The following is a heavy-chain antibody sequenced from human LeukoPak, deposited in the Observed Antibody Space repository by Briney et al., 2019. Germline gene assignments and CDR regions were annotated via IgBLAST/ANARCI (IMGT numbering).Heavy chain of an antibody. V-gene: IGHV1-2*02. CDR1: GYTFTGYY. CDR3: ARGVGGNSNWFDP. CDR2: INPNSGGT. D-gene: IGHD4-23*01. J-gene: IGHJ5*02. Sequence: GASVKVSCKASGYTFTGYYMHWVRQAPGQGLEWMGWINPNSGGTNYAQKFQGRVTMTRDTSISTAYMELSRLRSDDTAVYYCARGVGGNSNWFDPWGQGTLVTVSS.